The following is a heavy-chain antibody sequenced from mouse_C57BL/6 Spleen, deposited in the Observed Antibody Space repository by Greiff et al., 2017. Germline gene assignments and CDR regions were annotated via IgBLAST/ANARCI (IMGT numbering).Heavy chain of an antibody. CDR3: ARSLYYDYGFDY. CDR2: ISPNYGTT. CDR1: GYSFTDYN. J-gene: IGHJ2*01. D-gene: IGHD2-4*01. V-gene: IGHV1-39*01. Sequence: VQLQQSGPGLVKPGASVKISCKASGYSFTDYNMNWVQQTHGKSLEWIGVISPNYGTTSYNQKVKGKATLTVDQSSSTAYMQLNSLTSEDSAVYYCARSLYYDYGFDYWGQGTTLTVSS.